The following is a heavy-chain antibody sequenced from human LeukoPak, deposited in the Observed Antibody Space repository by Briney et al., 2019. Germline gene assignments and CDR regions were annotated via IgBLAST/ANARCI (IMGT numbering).Heavy chain of an antibody. Sequence: PSETLSLTCAVYGGSFSGYYWSWIRQPPGKGLEWIGEINHSGSTNYNPSLKSRVTISVDTSKKQFSLKLSSVTAADTAVYYCARGLKGANSYYFDYWGQGTLVTVSS. D-gene: IGHD1-1*01. V-gene: IGHV4-34*01. CDR2: INHSGST. J-gene: IGHJ4*02. CDR3: ARGLKGANSYYFDY. CDR1: GGSFSGYY.